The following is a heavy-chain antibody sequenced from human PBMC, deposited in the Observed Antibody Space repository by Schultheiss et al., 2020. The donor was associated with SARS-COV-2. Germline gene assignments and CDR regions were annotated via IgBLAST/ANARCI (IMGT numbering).Heavy chain of an antibody. Sequence: GGSLRLSCAASGFIFSDYYMNWIRQAPGKGLEWVSHMSSGGSIIYYADSVKGRFTISRDNAKNSLYLQMNSLRAEDTALYYCAKDFRYYDISTNSYFDSWGQGTLVTVSS. J-gene: IGHJ4*02. D-gene: IGHD3-9*01. CDR1: GFIFSDYY. V-gene: IGHV3-11*01. CDR2: MSSGGSII. CDR3: AKDFRYYDISTNSYFDS.